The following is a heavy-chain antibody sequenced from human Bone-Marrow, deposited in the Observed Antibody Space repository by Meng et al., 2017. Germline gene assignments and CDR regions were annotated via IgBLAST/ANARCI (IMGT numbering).Heavy chain of an antibody. CDR3: ARDLGSGWGTSGDAFDI. V-gene: IGHV4-59*01. CDR2: IYYSGST. J-gene: IGHJ3*02. Sequence: GSLRLSCTVSGGSISSYYWSWIRQPPGKGLEWIGYIYYSGSTNYNPSLKSRVTISVDTSKNQFSLKLSSVTAADTAVYYCARDLGSGWGTSGDAFDIWGQGTMVTVSS. CDR1: GGSISSYY. D-gene: IGHD6-19*01.